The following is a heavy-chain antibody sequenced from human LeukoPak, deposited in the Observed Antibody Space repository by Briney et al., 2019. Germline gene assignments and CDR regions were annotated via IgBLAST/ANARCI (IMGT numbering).Heavy chain of an antibody. CDR2: LRPDGSDK. J-gene: IGHJ5*02. CDR1: GFSFSTTW. Sequence: TGGSLRLSCAASGFSFSTTWMTWARQAPGKGLEWVANLRPDGSDKYYVDSVKGRFTISRDNAKKLVYLQMNSLRAEDTAVYYCARDAYDDASESWGQGTLVTVSS. CDR3: ARDAYDDASES. V-gene: IGHV3-7*01. D-gene: IGHD3-3*01.